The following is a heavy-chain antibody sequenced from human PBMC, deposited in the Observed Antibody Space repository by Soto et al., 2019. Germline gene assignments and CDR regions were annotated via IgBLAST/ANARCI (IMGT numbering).Heavy chain of an antibody. CDR3: ARDLWLGKYSSSAIGY. J-gene: IGHJ4*02. Sequence: QVQLVQSGAEVKKPGASVKVSCKASGYTFTSYAMHWVRQAPGQRLEWMGWINAGNGNTKYSQKFQGRVTITRDTSASTAYMELSSLRSEDTAVYYCARDLWLGKYSSSAIGYWGQGTLVTVSS. D-gene: IGHD6-6*01. CDR1: GYTFTSYA. CDR2: INAGNGNT. V-gene: IGHV1-3*01.